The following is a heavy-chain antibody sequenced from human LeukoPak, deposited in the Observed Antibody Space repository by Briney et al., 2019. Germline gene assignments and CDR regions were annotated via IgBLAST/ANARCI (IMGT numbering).Heavy chain of an antibody. Sequence: ASVKVSCKASGYSFTSFGINWVRQAPGQGLEWMGWINPYDGDTKSPQELQGRLSMTTDTSASIAYMELRSLRSDDTAVYYCARSSLNYYGSGSLFFDHWGQGTLVTVSS. V-gene: IGHV1-18*01. CDR3: ARSSLNYYGSGSLFFDH. J-gene: IGHJ4*02. CDR2: INPYDGDT. CDR1: GYSFTSFG. D-gene: IGHD3-10*01.